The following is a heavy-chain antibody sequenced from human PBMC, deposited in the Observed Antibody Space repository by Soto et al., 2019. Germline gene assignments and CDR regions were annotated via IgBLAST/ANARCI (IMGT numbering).Heavy chain of an antibody. J-gene: IGHJ5*02. D-gene: IGHD2-15*01. Sequence: PGGSLRLSCAASGFTFSHAWMSWVRQAPGKGLEWVGRIKSRADGETKDYGAPVRGRFTISRDDSKDTVYLQMNSLRIEDTAVYYCCVVKRRDQYSTSGYWFDPWGPGTLVTV. CDR3: CVVKRRDQYSTSGYWFDP. CDR1: GFTFSHAW. CDR2: IKSRADGETK. V-gene: IGHV3-15*01.